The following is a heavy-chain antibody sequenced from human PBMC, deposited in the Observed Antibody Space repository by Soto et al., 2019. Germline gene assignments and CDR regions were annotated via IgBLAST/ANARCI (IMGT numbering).Heavy chain of an antibody. J-gene: IGHJ4*02. CDR1: GFTFSSYS. CDR2: ISSSSSTI. Sequence: EVQLVESGGGLVQPGGSLRLSCAASGFTFSSYSMNWVRQAPGKGLEWVSYISSSSSTIYYADSVKGRFTISRDNAKNSLYLQMNSLRAEDTAVYYCARDDYSDPFDYWGQGTLVTVSS. V-gene: IGHV3-48*01. D-gene: IGHD4-17*01. CDR3: ARDDYSDPFDY.